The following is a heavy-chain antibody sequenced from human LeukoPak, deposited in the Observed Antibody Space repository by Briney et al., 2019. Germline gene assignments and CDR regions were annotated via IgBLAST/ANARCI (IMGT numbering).Heavy chain of an antibody. V-gene: IGHV3-23*01. J-gene: IGHJ5*02. CDR3: AKDHYASALLNWFDP. CDR1: GFTFSSYS. CDR2: ISDTGVST. D-gene: IGHD3-10*01. Sequence: LPEGSLRLSCAASGFTFSSYSMNWVRQAPGKGLEWVSSISDTGVSTYYADSVKGRFTISRDNSKNTLYLQMNSLRAEDTAVYYCAKDHYASALLNWFDPWGQGTLVTVSS.